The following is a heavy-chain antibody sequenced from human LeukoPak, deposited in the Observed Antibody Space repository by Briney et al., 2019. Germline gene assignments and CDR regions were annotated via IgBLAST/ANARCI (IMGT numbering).Heavy chain of an antibody. CDR1: GGSISSSNW. J-gene: IGHJ4*02. CDR3: ARVSFDSSGYVFDY. CDR2: IYHSGST. Sequence: SGTLSLTCAVSGGSISSSNWWSWVRQPPGKGLEWIGEIYHSGSTNYNSSLKSRVTISVDKSKSQFSMKLSSMTAADMAVYYCARVSFDSSGYVFDYWGQGTLVTVSS. D-gene: IGHD3-22*01. V-gene: IGHV4-4*02.